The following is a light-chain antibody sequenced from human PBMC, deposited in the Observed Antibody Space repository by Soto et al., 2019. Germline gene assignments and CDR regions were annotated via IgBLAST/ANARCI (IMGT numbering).Light chain of an antibody. Sequence: QSALTQPRSVSGSPGQSVTISCTGTSSDVGAYNCVSWYQQHPGKAPKLMIYDVSKRPSGVPDRFSGSKSGNTASLTISGLQAEEEAEYYCCSYAGSYTHVVFGGGTKLTVL. CDR1: SSDVGAYNC. CDR3: CSYAGSYTHVV. J-gene: IGLJ2*01. CDR2: DVS. V-gene: IGLV2-11*01.